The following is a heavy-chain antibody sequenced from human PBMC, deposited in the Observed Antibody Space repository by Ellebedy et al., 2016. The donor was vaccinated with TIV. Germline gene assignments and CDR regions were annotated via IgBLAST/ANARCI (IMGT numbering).Heavy chain of an antibody. CDR3: ARPSYQLLSYYFDS. J-gene: IGHJ4*02. CDR2: IWFDGSKE. D-gene: IGHD2-2*01. V-gene: IGHV3-33*08. Sequence: GESLKISCAASGFPFSIYWMSWVRQAPGKGLEWVAVIWFDGSKEFYADSVKGRFTISRDDSKNEVFLQMSSLRAEDTAVYYCARPSYQLLSYYFDSWGQGTLVTVSS. CDR1: GFPFSIYW.